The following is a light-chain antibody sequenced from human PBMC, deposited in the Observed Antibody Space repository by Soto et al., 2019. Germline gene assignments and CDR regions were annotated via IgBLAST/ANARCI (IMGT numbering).Light chain of an antibody. J-gene: IGKJ3*01. CDR1: QRISNY. V-gene: IGKV3-11*01. CDR3: QHRNSRHLT. CDR2: DAS. Sequence: LTQSPSTLSASVGDRATLTCRASQRISNYLAWYQHRPGQAPTLLIYDASNMASGIPARFSGSGSGTEFTLTISSLQPEDFAVYYCQHRNSRHLTFGPGTKVDTK.